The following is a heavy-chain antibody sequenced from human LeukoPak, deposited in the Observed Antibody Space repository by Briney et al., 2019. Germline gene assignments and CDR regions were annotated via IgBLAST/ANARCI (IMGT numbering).Heavy chain of an antibody. D-gene: IGHD2-21*02. J-gene: IGHJ4*02. CDR3: ASCGGDCSIYGIDY. CDR1: GGSISSGGYY. CDR2: ICYSGST. Sequence: ASETLSLTCTVSGGSISSGGYYWSWIRRHPRKGLEWIGYICYSGSTYYNPSLKSRVTISVDTSKNQSSLKLSSVTAADTAVYYCASCGGDCSIYGIDYWGQGTLVTVSS. V-gene: IGHV4-31*03.